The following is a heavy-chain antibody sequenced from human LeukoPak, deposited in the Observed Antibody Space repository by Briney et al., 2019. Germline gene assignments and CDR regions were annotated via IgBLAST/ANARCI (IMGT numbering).Heavy chain of an antibody. J-gene: IGHJ6*02. D-gene: IGHD3-3*02. CDR3: ARGISYYYYGMDV. CDR2: IYSGGST. V-gene: IGHV3-53*01. CDR1: GFTVSSNY. Sequence: GGSLRLSCAVSGFTVSSNYMSWVRQAPGKGLEWVSVIYSGGSTYYADSVMGRFTISRDNSKNTLYLQMNSLRAEDTAVYYCARGISYYYYGMDVWGQGTTVTVSS.